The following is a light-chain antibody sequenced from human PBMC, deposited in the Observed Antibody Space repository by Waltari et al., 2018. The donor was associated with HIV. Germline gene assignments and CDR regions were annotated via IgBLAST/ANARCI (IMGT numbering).Light chain of an antibody. CDR3: CAYAGSTTYVI. CDR1: SSDVGGYNL. Sequence: QSALTQPPSVSGSPGQSITISCTGTSSDVGGYNLVSWYQQHPVKAPKLMIYEVSTRPSGVSNRFSGSKSGNTASLTISGLQAEDEADYYCCAYAGSTTYVIFGGGTKLTVL. V-gene: IGLV2-23*02. CDR2: EVS. J-gene: IGLJ2*01.